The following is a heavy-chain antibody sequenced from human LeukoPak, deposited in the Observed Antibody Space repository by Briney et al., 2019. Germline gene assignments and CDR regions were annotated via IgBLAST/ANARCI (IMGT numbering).Heavy chain of an antibody. D-gene: IGHD3-10*01. CDR3: ARDLANFGSGKKNY. CDR2: IYSGGST. J-gene: IGHJ4*02. CDR1: GFTVSSNH. V-gene: IGHV3-66*01. Sequence: GGSLRLSCAASGFTVSSNHMSWVRQAPGKGLEGVSVIYSGGSTYYADSVKGRFTISRDNSKNTLYLQMNSLRAEDTAVYYCARDLANFGSGKKNYWGQGTLSPSPQ.